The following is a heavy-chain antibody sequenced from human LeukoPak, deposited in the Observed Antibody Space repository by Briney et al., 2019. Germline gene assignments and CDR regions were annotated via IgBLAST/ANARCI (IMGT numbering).Heavy chain of an antibody. CDR3: ARDSAYNAFDI. J-gene: IGHJ3*02. Sequence: GGSLRLSCAASGFTFSDYYMSWIRQAPGKGLEWVSYISSSGSTIYYADSVKGRFTISRDNAKNSLYLQMNSLSVEDTAVYYCARDSAYNAFDIWGQGTMVTVSS. D-gene: IGHD5-12*01. CDR1: GFTFSDYY. V-gene: IGHV3-11*04. CDR2: ISSSGSTI.